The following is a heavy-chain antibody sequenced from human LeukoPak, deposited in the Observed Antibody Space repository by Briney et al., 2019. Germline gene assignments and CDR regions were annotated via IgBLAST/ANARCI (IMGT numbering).Heavy chain of an antibody. D-gene: IGHD4-23*01. CDR1: GGSISNYY. J-gene: IGHJ4*02. CDR3: ARVGVDYSGNIIKYFFDY. V-gene: IGHV4-59*01. Sequence: SETLSLTCTVSGGSISNYYWSWIRQPPGRGLEWIGYIYYSGSANYNPSLESRVIISVDTSKNQFSLKLSPVTAADTAVYYCARVGVDYSGNIIKYFFDYWGQGTLVTVSS. CDR2: IYYSGSA.